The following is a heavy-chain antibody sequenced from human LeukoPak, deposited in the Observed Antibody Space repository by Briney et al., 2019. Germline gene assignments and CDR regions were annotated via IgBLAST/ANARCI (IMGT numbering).Heavy chain of an antibody. CDR2: INWNGGST. Sequence: PGGSLRLSCAASGFTFDDYGMSWVRQAPGKGLEWVSGINWNGGSTGYADSVKGRFTISRDNAKNSLYLQMNSLRAEDTALYYCARVGLKFGVVTRPSYYYYMDVWGKGTTVTVSS. V-gene: IGHV3-20*04. D-gene: IGHD3-3*01. CDR1: GFTFDDYG. J-gene: IGHJ6*03. CDR3: ARVGLKFGVVTRPSYYYYMDV.